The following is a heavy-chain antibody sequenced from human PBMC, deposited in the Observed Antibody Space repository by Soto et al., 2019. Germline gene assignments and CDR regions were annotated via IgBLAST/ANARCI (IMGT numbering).Heavy chain of an antibody. Sequence: QITLKESGPPLVKPTQTLTLTCTFSGFSLSTSGVGVGWIRQPPGKALEWLALIYWDDDKHYSPSLKSRLTLTKEPSKNQVVLTMTKMDPVDTATYFCAHRGYGSWTNFDLWGRGTLVTVSS. V-gene: IGHV2-5*02. J-gene: IGHJ2*01. D-gene: IGHD2-15*01. CDR3: AHRGYGSWTNFDL. CDR1: GFSLSTSGVG. CDR2: IYWDDDK.